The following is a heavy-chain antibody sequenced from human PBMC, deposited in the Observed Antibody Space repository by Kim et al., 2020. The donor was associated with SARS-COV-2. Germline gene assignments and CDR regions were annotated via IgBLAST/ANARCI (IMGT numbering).Heavy chain of an antibody. D-gene: IGHD3-16*01. Sequence: ADSVKGRFTISRDDAKNTLYLQMSSLRPEDSAVYYCARAPSSITDTAVDIWGQGTMVTVSS. CDR3: ARAPSSITDTAVDI. V-gene: IGHV3-48*03. J-gene: IGHJ3*02.